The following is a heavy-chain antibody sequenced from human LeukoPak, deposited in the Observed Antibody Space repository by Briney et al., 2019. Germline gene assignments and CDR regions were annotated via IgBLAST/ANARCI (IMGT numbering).Heavy chain of an antibody. V-gene: IGHV3-23*01. CDR3: AKSGSSSSRFQH. CDR2: ISGSGGST. J-gene: IGHJ1*01. CDR1: GFTFTNAW. D-gene: IGHD6-13*01. Sequence: RESLRLSCAASGFTFTNAWMSWVRQAPGKGLEWVSAISGSGGSTYYADSVKGRFTISRDNSKNTLYLQMNSLRAEDTAVYYCAKSGSSSSRFQHWGQGTLVTVSS.